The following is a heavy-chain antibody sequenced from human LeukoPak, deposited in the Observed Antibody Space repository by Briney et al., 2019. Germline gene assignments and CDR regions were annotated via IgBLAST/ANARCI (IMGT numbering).Heavy chain of an antibody. D-gene: IGHD2-2*02. CDR3: ARDSPDCSSITCYKDWFDP. V-gene: IGHV4-39*07. J-gene: IGHJ5*02. Sequence: PSETLSLTCTVSGGSISSSSYYWGWIRQPPGEGREWIGSVYYSGSTYYNPSLQSRVTISVDTSKNQFSLKVSSVTAADTAVYYCARDSPDCSSITCYKDWFDPWGQGTLVTVSS. CDR1: GGSISSSSYY. CDR2: VYYSGST.